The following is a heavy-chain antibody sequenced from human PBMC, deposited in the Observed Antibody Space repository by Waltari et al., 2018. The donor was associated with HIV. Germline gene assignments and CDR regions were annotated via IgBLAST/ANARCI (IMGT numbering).Heavy chain of an antibody. D-gene: IGHD4-17*01. CDR2: ISTRGTT. CDR1: GCSMTRYY. V-gene: IGHV4-4*07. CDR3: ARGDYDDFGGRNWFDP. J-gene: IGHJ5*02. Sequence: QVQLPESGPGLVKPSETLSLTCTFSGCSMTRYYRNWIRQPAGKGLEWIGRISTRGTTYYNPSLRSRVILSVDTSKTQFNLNLYSVTAADAAVYYCARGDYDDFGGRNWFDPWGQGTLVTVSS.